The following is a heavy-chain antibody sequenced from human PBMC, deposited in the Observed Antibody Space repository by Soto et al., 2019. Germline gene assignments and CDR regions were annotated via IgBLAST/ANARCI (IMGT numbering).Heavy chain of an antibody. Sequence: GGSLRLSCVASGFTFSSYGMHWVRQAPGKGLEWVAFIWYDGRNENYTDSVKGRFSISRDNSKNTLFLQMNSLRVDDTAVYYCARGTATDGLDSWGQGTLVTVSS. V-gene: IGHV3-33*01. CDR2: IWYDGRNE. D-gene: IGHD2-21*02. CDR3: ARGTATDGLDS. J-gene: IGHJ5*01. CDR1: GFTFSSYG.